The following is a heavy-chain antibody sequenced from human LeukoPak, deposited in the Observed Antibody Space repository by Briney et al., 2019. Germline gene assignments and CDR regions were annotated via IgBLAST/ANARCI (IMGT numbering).Heavy chain of an antibody. CDR3: ARHDSSGDSDAFDI. CDR1: GGSISSSSYY. CDR2: IYYSGST. J-gene: IGHJ3*02. Sequence: SETLSLTCTVSGGSISSSSYYWGWIRQPPGKGLEWIGSIYYSGSTYYNPSLKSRVTISVDTSKNQFSLKLSSVTAADTAVYYCARHDSSGDSDAFDIWGQGTMVTVSS. V-gene: IGHV4-39*01. D-gene: IGHD3-22*01.